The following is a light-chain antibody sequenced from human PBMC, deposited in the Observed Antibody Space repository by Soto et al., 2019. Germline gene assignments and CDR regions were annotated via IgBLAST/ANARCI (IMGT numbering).Light chain of an antibody. J-gene: IGKJ4*01. CDR1: QSVSRSY. CDR3: QQYGSSPLT. Sequence: EIVLTQSPGTLSLSPGERATLSCRASQSVSRSYLAWYQQKPGQAPSLLIYGASSRGTGIPDRFSGSGSGTEFTLTISRLEPEDFAVYYCQQYGSSPLTFGGGTKVEIK. V-gene: IGKV3-20*01. CDR2: GAS.